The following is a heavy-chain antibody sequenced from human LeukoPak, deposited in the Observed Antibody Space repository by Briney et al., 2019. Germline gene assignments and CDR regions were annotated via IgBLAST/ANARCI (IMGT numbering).Heavy chain of an antibody. V-gene: IGHV3-30-3*01. CDR2: ISYDGSNK. CDR1: GFTFSSYA. Sequence: GGSLRLSCAASGFTFSSYAMHWVRQAPGKGLEWVAVISYDGSNKYYADSVKGRFTISRDNSKNTLYLQMNSLRAEDTAVYYCARDDGDFRPFDYWGQGTLVTVSS. D-gene: IGHD4-17*01. CDR3: ARDDGDFRPFDY. J-gene: IGHJ4*02.